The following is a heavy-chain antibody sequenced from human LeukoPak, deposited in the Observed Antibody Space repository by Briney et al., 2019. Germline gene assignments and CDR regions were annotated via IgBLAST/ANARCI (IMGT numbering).Heavy chain of an antibody. V-gene: IGHV1-8*01. D-gene: IGHD2-15*01. Sequence: ASVKVSCKASGYTFTSYDINWVRQATGQGLEWMGWMNPNSGNTGYAQKFQGRVTMTRNTSISTAYMELSSLRSEDTAVYYCARVGERVVGGGDYYYYMDVWGKGTTVTVSS. CDR1: GYTFTSYD. CDR2: MNPNSGNT. CDR3: ARVGERVVGGGDYYYYMDV. J-gene: IGHJ6*03.